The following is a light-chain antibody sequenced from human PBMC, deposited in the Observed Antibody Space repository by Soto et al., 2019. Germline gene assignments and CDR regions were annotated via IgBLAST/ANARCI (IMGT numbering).Light chain of an antibody. CDR2: GAS. J-gene: IGKJ5*01. V-gene: IGKV3-15*01. CDR3: QQYNYWPPIT. Sequence: EIVLTQSPGTLSLSPGERATVSCRAIQSITSTYLAWYQQKPGQAPRLLIYGASTRATGIPARFSGSGSGTEFTLTISSLQSEDFAVYYCQQYNYWPPITFGQGTRLEI. CDR1: QSITSTY.